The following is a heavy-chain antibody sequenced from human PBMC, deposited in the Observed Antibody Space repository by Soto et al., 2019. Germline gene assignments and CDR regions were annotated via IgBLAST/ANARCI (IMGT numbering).Heavy chain of an antibody. J-gene: IGHJ6*02. Sequence: PSETLSLTCTVSGSSISSTNYYWGWIRQPPGKGLEWIGTIYYGGSAYYNPSLKSRLTISVDTSKNQFSLILTSVTAADTAVYYCARLIYYYNMDVWGQGTTVTVSS. CDR1: GSSISSTNYY. CDR2: IYYGGSA. V-gene: IGHV4-39*01. CDR3: ARLIYYYNMDV.